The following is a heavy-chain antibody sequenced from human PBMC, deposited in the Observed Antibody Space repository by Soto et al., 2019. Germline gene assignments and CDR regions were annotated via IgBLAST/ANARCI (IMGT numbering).Heavy chain of an antibody. CDR1: GFTFSSYS. V-gene: IGHV3-48*01. J-gene: IGHJ4*02. CDR3: ARDVGGGYDFWSGYYQPYYFDY. Sequence: EVQLVESGGGLVQPGGSLRLSCAASGFTFSSYSMNWVRQAPGKGLEWVSYISSSSSTIYYADSVKGRFTISRDNAKNSLYLQMNSLRAEDTAVYYCARDVGGGYDFWSGYYQPYYFDYWGQGTLVTVSS. CDR2: ISSSSSTI. D-gene: IGHD3-3*01.